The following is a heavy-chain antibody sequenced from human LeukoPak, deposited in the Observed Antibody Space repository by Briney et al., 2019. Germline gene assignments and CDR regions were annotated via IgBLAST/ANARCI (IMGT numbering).Heavy chain of an antibody. D-gene: IGHD2-2*02. CDR2: MNTNSGNT. Sequence: ASVKVSCKASGYTFTSYDINWVRQATGQGLEWMGWMNTNSGNTGYAQKFQGRVTMTRNTSISTAYMELSSLRSEDTAVYYRAREWRYCSSTSCYRVPGGYYGMDVWSQGTTVTVSS. V-gene: IGHV1-8*01. CDR3: AREWRYCSSTSCYRVPGGYYGMDV. J-gene: IGHJ6*02. CDR1: GYTFTSYD.